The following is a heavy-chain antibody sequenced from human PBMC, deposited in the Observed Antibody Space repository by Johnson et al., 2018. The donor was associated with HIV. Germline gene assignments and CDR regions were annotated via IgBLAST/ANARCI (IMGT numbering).Heavy chain of an antibody. D-gene: IGHD6-6*01. CDR2: ITWNGGSK. J-gene: IGHJ3*02. CDR1: GFTYDDCG. Sequence: VQLEESGGGVVRPGGSLRLSCAASGFTYDDCGMSWVRQGPGKGLEWVSGITWNGGSKGYAASVKGRFTISRDNAKNSLYLQMNSLRAEDTAGYYCANSYSSSSGNNDDAFDIWGQGTMVTVSS. V-gene: IGHV3-20*04. CDR3: ANSYSSSSGNNDDAFDI.